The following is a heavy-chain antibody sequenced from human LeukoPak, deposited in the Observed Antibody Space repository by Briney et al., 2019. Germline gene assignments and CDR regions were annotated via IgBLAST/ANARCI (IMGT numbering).Heavy chain of an antibody. CDR1: GGSIGPYY. CDR3: ASTRYGTDDFDY. J-gene: IGHJ4*02. CDR2: IYYSGST. Sequence: PSETLSLTCTVSGGSIGPYYWSWIRQPPGKGLEWIGYIYYSGSTNYNPSLKSRVTISVDTSKNQFSLKLSSVTAADTAVYYCASTRYGTDDFDYWGQGTLVTVSS. V-gene: IGHV4-59*01. D-gene: IGHD3-9*01.